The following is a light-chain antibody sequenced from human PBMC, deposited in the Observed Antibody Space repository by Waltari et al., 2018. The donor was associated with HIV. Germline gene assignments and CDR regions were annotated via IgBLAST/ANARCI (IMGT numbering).Light chain of an antibody. CDR3: AAWDVTLHGWV. CDR1: SSNIGINT. V-gene: IGLV1-44*01. Sequence: QSVLTQSPSASGTPGQRVTISCSGSSSNIGINTINWFQQRPGTAPKLLLFNDNERPSGVPDRFSGSKSVISASLAISGLQSEDEANYYCAAWDVTLHGWVFGGGTKVTVL. CDR2: NDN. J-gene: IGLJ3*02.